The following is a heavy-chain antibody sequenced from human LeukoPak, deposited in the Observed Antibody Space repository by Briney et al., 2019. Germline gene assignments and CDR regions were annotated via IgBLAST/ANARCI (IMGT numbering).Heavy chain of an antibody. V-gene: IGHV1-69*01. CDR1: GGTFSSYA. CDR2: IIPIFGTA. CDR3: ARDTSGYDYGSFDY. Sequence: SVKVSCKASGGTFSSYAISWVRQAPGQGLEWMGGIIPIFGTANYAQKVQGRVTIPADESTSTAYMELSSLRSEAPAVYYCARDTSGYDYGSFDYWGQGTLVTVSS. D-gene: IGHD5-12*01. J-gene: IGHJ4*02.